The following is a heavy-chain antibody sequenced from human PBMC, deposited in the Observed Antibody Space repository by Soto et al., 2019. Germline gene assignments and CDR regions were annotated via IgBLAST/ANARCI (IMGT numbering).Heavy chain of an antibody. CDR2: IRSKANSYAT. CDR1: GFTFSGSA. CDR3: ARGRKYYYDSSGYQTPDAFDI. V-gene: IGHV3-73*01. D-gene: IGHD3-22*01. Sequence: GGSLRLSCAASGFTFSGSAMHWVRQASGKGLEWVGRIRSKANSYATAYAASVKGRFTISRDDSKNTAYLQMNSLKTEDTAVYYCARGRKYYYDSSGYQTPDAFDIWGQGTMVTVSS. J-gene: IGHJ3*02.